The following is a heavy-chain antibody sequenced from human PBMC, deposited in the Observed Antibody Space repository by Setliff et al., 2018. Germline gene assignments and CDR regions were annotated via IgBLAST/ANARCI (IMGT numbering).Heavy chain of an antibody. V-gene: IGHV4-34*01. CDR1: GGSFSGYY. D-gene: IGHD3-3*01. Sequence: SETLSLTCAVYGGSFSGYYWSWIRQPPGKGLEWIGEINHSGSTNYNPSLKSRVTISVDTSKNQFSLKLSSMTAADTAVYYCARRYNFWSGYLDYWGQGTLVTVSS. CDR2: INHSGST. CDR3: ARRYNFWSGYLDY. J-gene: IGHJ4*02.